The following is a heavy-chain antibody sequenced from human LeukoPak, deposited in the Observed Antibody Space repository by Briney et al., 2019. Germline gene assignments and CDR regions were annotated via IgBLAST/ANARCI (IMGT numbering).Heavy chain of an antibody. D-gene: IGHD4-17*01. CDR1: GYTFSSYT. Sequence: ASVKVSCKASGYTFSSYTMNWVRQAPGQGLEWMGWINTNTGNPTYAQGFTGRFVFSLDTSVSTAYLQISSLQAEDTAVYYCARSNNDGDYLGVGFDYWGQGTLVTVSS. CDR2: INTNTGNP. CDR3: ARSNNDGDYLGVGFDY. V-gene: IGHV7-4-1*02. J-gene: IGHJ4*02.